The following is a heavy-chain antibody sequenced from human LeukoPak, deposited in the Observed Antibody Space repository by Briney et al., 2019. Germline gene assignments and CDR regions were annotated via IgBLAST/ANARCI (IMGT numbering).Heavy chain of an antibody. CDR3: ARELSGYDSGFDY. CDR1: GGSISSGSYY. V-gene: IGHV4-61*02. J-gene: IGHJ4*02. D-gene: IGHD5-12*01. Sequence: SQTLPLTCTDSGGSISSGSYYWSWIRQPAGKGLEWIGRIYTSGSTNYNPSLKSRVTISVDTSKNQFSLKLSSVTAADTAVYYCARELSGYDSGFDYWGQGTLVTVSS. CDR2: IYTSGST.